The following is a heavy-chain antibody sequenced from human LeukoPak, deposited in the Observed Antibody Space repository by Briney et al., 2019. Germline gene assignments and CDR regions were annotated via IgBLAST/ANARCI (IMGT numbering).Heavy chain of an antibody. CDR3: ARDYSSGWYFDY. J-gene: IGHJ4*02. V-gene: IGHV4-34*01. CDR2: INHSGST. CDR1: GGSFSGYY. D-gene: IGHD6-19*01. Sequence: SETLSLTCAVYGGSFSGYYWSWIRQPPGKGLEWLGEINHSGSTNYNPSLKSRVTISVDTSKNQFSLKLSSVTAADTAVYYCARDYSSGWYFDYWGQGTLVTVSS.